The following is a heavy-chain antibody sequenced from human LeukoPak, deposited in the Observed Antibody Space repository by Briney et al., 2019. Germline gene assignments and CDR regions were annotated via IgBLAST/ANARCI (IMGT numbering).Heavy chain of an antibody. D-gene: IGHD3-3*01. CDR3: ARQGDFWSGHPSDY. CDR1: GGSISSSSYY. CDR2: IYHSGST. Sequence: SETLSLTCTVSGGSISSSSYYWGWIRQPPGKGLEWIVEIYHSGSTNYNPSLKSRVTISVDKSKNQFSLKLSSVTAADTAVYYCARQGDFWSGHPSDYWGQGTLVTVSS. V-gene: IGHV4-39*07. J-gene: IGHJ4*02.